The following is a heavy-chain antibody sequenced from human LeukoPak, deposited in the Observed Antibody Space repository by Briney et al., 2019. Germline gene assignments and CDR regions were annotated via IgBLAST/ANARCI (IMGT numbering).Heavy chain of an antibody. D-gene: IGHD6-13*01. V-gene: IGHV4-59*01. CDR1: GGSISRYY. J-gene: IGHJ5*02. Sequence: PSETLSLTCTVSGGSISRYYWSWIRQPPGKGLEWIGYIYYSGSTNYNPSLKSRVTTSVDTSTNQFSLKLTSVTAADTAVYYCARVGSWYLDWFDPWGQGTLVTVSS. CDR3: ARVGSWYLDWFDP. CDR2: IYYSGST.